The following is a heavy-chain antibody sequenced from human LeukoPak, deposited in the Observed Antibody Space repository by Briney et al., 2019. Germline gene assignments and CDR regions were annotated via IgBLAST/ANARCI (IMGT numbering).Heavy chain of an antibody. CDR3: ARGQWTTTLDY. CDR1: GFTFSSYA. D-gene: IGHD6-19*01. J-gene: IGHJ4*02. CDR2: ISYDGSNK. Sequence: GGSLRLSCAASGFTFSSYAMHWVRQAPGKGLEWVAVISYDGSNKYYADSVKGRFTISRDNSKNTLYLQMNSLRAEDTAVYYCARGQWTTTLDYWGQGALVTVSS. V-gene: IGHV3-30*04.